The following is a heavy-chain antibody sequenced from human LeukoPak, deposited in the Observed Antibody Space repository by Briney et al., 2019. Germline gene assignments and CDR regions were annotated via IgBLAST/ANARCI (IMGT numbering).Heavy chain of an antibody. Sequence: SETLSLTCAVYGGSFSGYYWSWIRQPPGKGLEWIGEINHSGSTNYNPSLKSRVTISVDTSKNQFSLKLSSVTAADTAVYYCARGDGYNFRSGYWGQGTLVTVSS. J-gene: IGHJ4*02. CDR2: INHSGST. CDR3: ARGDGYNFRSGY. V-gene: IGHV4-34*01. D-gene: IGHD5-24*01. CDR1: GGSFSGYY.